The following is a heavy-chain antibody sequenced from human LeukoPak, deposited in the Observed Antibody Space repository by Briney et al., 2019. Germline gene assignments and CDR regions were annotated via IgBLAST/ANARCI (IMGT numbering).Heavy chain of an antibody. CDR1: GYTFTGSY. CDR2: IKANSGGT. J-gene: IGHJ5*02. Sequence: ASVKVSCKASGYTFTGSYMHWVRQAPGQGLEWMGWIKANSGGTNYAQKFQGTVTMTRDTSISTAHMELTRLRSDDTAVYYCARERGNYDILADYYEGNGFDPWGQGTLVTVSS. D-gene: IGHD3-9*01. V-gene: IGHV1-2*02. CDR3: ARERGNYDILADYYEGNGFDP.